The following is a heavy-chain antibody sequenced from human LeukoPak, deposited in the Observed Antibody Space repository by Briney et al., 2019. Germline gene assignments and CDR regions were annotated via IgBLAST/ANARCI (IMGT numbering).Heavy chain of an antibody. Sequence: PGGSLRLSCAVSGFTFSSYWMHWVRHAPGKGLVWVSLTNPDGSITDYADSVRGRFTISRDNAKNTVFLQMNSLRAEDTAVYYCAKDLLRGAADYWGQGALVTVSS. CDR3: AKDLLRGAADY. CDR2: TNPDGSIT. V-gene: IGHV3-74*01. D-gene: IGHD3-10*01. J-gene: IGHJ4*02. CDR1: GFTFSSYW.